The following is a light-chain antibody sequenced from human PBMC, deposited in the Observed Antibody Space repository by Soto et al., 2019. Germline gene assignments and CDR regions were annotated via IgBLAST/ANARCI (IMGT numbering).Light chain of an antibody. CDR3: QQYENYWT. V-gene: IGKV1-5*01. J-gene: IGKJ1*01. CDR1: QSISSW. CDR2: DAS. Sequence: DIQMTQYPSTLSATAGDRVTITCRASQSISSWLAWYQHKPGKAPKLLIYDASNLDSGVPSRFSGSGSGTEFSLTISNLQPDDCATYYCQQYENYWTFGQGSKADIK.